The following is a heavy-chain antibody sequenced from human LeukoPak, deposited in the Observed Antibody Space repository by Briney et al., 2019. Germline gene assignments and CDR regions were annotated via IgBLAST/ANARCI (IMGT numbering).Heavy chain of an antibody. CDR3: ARAPPQYCSSTSCYAYYFDY. CDR2: ISYDGCNK. D-gene: IGHD2-2*01. CDR1: GFTFSSYA. V-gene: IGHV3-30-3*01. Sequence: PGRAPRLSCAASGFTFSSYAMHWVRQAPGKGLEWVAVISYDGCNKYYADSVKGRFTISRDNSKNTLYLQMNSLRAEDTAVYYCARAPPQYCSSTSCYAYYFDYWGQGTLVTVSS. J-gene: IGHJ4*02.